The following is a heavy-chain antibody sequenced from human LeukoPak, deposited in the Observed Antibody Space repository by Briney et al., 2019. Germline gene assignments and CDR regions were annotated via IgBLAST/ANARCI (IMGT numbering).Heavy chain of an antibody. CDR2: IYYSGST. Sequence: PSETLSLTCTVSGGSISSSSYYWGWIRQPPGKGLEWIGSIYYSGSTYYNPSLKSRVTISVDTSKNQFSLKLSSVTAADTAVYYCARYTRDSSSWLSYYFDYWGQGTLVTVSS. D-gene: IGHD6-13*01. CDR3: ARYTRDSSSWLSYYFDY. V-gene: IGHV4-39*01. CDR1: GGSISSSSYY. J-gene: IGHJ4*02.